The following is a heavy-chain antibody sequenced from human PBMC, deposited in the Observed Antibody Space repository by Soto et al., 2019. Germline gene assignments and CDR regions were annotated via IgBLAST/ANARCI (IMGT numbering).Heavy chain of an antibody. J-gene: IGHJ4*02. CDR2: INAGNGNT. Sequence: GASVKVSCKASGYTFTSYAMHWVRQAPGQRLEWMGWINAGNGNTKYSQKFQGRVTITRDTSASTAYMELSSLRSEDTAVYYCAREGIMITFGGVIVKYFDYWGQGTLVTVSS. D-gene: IGHD3-16*02. CDR1: GYTFTSYA. CDR3: AREGIMITFGGVIVKYFDY. V-gene: IGHV1-3*01.